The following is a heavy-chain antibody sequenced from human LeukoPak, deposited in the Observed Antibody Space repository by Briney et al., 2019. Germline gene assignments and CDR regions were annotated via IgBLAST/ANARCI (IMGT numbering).Heavy chain of an antibody. V-gene: IGHV1-69*05. J-gene: IGHJ4*02. CDR2: IIPIFGTA. Sequence: SVKVSCKASGGTFSSYAISWVRQAPGQGLEWMGGIIPIFGTANYAQKFQGRVTITTDESTSTAYMELSSLRSEDTAVYYCARGNQLLVRDFDYWGQGTLVTVSS. CDR3: ARGNQLLVRDFDY. CDR1: GGTFSSYA. D-gene: IGHD2-2*01.